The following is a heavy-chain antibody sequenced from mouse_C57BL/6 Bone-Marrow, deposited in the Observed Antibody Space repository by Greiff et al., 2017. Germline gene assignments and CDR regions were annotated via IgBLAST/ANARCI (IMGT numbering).Heavy chain of an antibody. D-gene: IGHD1-1*01. V-gene: IGHV14-4*01. CDR3: TGYYYGSSLWYFDV. Sequence: EVQLQQSGAELVRPGASVKLSCTASGFNIKDDYMHWVKQRPEQGLEWIGWIDPENGDTEYASKFQGKATITADTSSNTAYLQLSSLTSEDTADYYCTGYYYGSSLWYFDVWGTGTTVTVSS. CDR2: IDPENGDT. J-gene: IGHJ1*03. CDR1: GFNIKDDY.